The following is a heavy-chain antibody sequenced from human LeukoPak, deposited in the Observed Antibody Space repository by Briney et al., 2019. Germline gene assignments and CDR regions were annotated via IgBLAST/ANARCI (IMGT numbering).Heavy chain of an antibody. CDR1: GHTFSSYG. V-gene: IGHV1-18*01. J-gene: IGHJ4*02. CDR3: ASRNYYGDYIY. CDR2: ISGNNGHT. Sequence: ASVTVSCKDSGHTFSSYGVAWVRQAPGQGLEWVGWISGNNGHTHYAQKFQGRVTMTTDTSTTIVYMELTSLRSDDTALYYCASRNYYGDYIYWGQGTLVTVSS. D-gene: IGHD4-17*01.